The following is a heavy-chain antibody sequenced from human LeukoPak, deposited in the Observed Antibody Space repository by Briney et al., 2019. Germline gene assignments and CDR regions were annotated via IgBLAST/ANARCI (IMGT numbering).Heavy chain of an antibody. V-gene: IGHV3-11*01. J-gene: IGHJ3*02. CDR3: ARAPVDYYDSSGPEDAFDI. Sequence: PGGSLRLSCAASGFTFSDYYMSWIRQAPGKGLEWVSYISSSGSTIYYADSVKGRFTISRDNAKNSLYLQMNSLRAEDTAVYYCARAPVDYYDSSGPEDAFDIWGQGTMVTVSS. D-gene: IGHD3-22*01. CDR2: ISSSGSTI. CDR1: GFTFSDYY.